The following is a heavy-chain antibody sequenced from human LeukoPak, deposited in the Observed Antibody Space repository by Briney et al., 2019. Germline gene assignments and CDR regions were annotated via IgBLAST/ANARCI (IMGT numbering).Heavy chain of an antibody. CDR3: ASEDTAMVYYFDY. D-gene: IGHD5-18*01. Sequence: PSETLSLTCTVSGGSISSSSYYWGWIRQPPGKGLEWIGSIYYSGSTYYNPSLKSRVTISVDTSKNQFSLKLSSVTAADTAVYYCASEDTAMVYYFDYWGQGTLVTVSS. J-gene: IGHJ4*02. CDR2: IYYSGST. CDR1: GGSISSSSYY. V-gene: IGHV4-39*07.